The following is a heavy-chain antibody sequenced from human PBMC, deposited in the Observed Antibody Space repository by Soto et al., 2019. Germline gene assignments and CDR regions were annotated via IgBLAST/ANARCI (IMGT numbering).Heavy chain of an antibody. V-gene: IGHV2-5*02. J-gene: IGHJ3*01. CDR2: IYWDDDK. CDR1: GFSLNTRGVG. Sequence: QITLKESGHTLVKPTQMLTLNCTFSGFSLNTRGVGVGWIRQPPGGALEWLALIYWDDDKRYSPSLRSRLTITKYSSKNQVVLTMTTMEPLDTGTYYCAHTYSSSPDDGVAVWCKGTGVTVSS. D-gene: IGHD6-6*01. CDR3: AHTYSSSPDDGVAV.